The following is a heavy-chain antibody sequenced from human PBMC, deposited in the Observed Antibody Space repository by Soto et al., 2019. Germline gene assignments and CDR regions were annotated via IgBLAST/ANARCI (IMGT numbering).Heavy chain of an antibody. CDR1: GFTFDDYA. V-gene: IGHV3-9*01. Sequence: EVQLVESGGGLVQPGRSLRLSCAASGFTFDDYAMHWVRQAPGKGLEWVSGISWNSGSIGYADSVKGRFTISRDNAKKSLYMQMNSLRAEDTALYYCAKDIGCTNGVCYKNAFDIWGQGTMVTVSS. J-gene: IGHJ3*02. CDR2: ISWNSGSI. CDR3: AKDIGCTNGVCYKNAFDI. D-gene: IGHD2-8*01.